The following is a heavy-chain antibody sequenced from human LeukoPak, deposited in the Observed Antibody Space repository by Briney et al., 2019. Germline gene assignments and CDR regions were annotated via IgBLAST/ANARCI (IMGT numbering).Heavy chain of an antibody. CDR2: ISSSSSYI. Sequence: GGSLRLSCAASGFTFSSYSMNWVRQAPGKGLEWVSSISSSSSYIYYADSVKGRFTISRDNAKNSLYLQMNSLRAEDTAVYYCARDQAIGQQLVDYWGQGTLVTVSS. CDR3: ARDQAIGQQLVDY. V-gene: IGHV3-21*01. D-gene: IGHD6-13*01. J-gene: IGHJ4*02. CDR1: GFTFSSYS.